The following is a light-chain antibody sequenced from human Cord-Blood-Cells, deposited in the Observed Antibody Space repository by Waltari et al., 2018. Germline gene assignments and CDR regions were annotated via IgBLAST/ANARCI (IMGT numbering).Light chain of an antibody. CDR1: HSLLHSNGYNY. V-gene: IGKV2-28*01. CDR3: MQALQTPLT. CDR2: LGS. Sequence: DIVMTQSPLSLPVTPGEPASIPCRSSHSLLHSNGYNYLDWYLQKPGQSPQLLIYLGSNRASGVPDRFSGSGSGTDFTLKISRVEAEDVGVYYCMQALQTPLTFGGGTKVEIK. J-gene: IGKJ4*01.